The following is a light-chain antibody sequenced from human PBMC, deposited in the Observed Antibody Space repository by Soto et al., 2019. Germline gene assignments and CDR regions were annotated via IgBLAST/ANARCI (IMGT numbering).Light chain of an antibody. CDR1: QGISSY. CDR2: DAS. J-gene: IGKJ5*01. Sequence: DIQLTQSPSSLSASVGDRVTITCRVSQGISSYLNWYRQKPGKAPNLLIYDASRLQSGVPSRFSGSGGGTDFTLSISSVQPEDFATYFCQQSYMDPITFGQGTRLEIK. V-gene: IGKV1-39*01. CDR3: QQSYMDPIT.